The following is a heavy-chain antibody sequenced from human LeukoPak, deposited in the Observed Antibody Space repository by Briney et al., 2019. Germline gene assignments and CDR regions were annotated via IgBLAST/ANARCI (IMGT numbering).Heavy chain of an antibody. D-gene: IGHD6-19*01. CDR1: GFTVSSNY. Sequence: PGGSLRLSCAASGFTVSSNYMSWVRQAPGKGLEWVSVIYSGGSTYYADSVKGRFTISRDNSKNTLYLQMNSLRAEDTAVYYCARDPPAVAGDYFDYWGQGTLVTVSS. V-gene: IGHV3-53*01. J-gene: IGHJ4*02. CDR2: IYSGGST. CDR3: ARDPPAVAGDYFDY.